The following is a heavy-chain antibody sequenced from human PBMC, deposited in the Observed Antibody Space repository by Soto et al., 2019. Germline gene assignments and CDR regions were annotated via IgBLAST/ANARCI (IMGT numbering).Heavy chain of an antibody. CDR1: GFTFSSYA. CDR3: AKAEFDVLLWFGEGYYMDV. CDR2: ISGSGGST. V-gene: IGHV3-23*01. Sequence: GGSLRLSCAASGFTFSSYAMSWVRQAPGKGLEWVSAISGSGGSTYYADSVKGRFTISRDNSKNTLYLQMNSLRAEDTAVYYSAKAEFDVLLWFGEGYYMDVWGKGTTVTVSS. D-gene: IGHD3-10*01. J-gene: IGHJ6*03.